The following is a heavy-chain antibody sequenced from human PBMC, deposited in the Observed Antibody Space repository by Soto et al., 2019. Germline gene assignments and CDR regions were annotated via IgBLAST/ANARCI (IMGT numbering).Heavy chain of an antibody. CDR3: SAIYGAKVDY. J-gene: IGHJ4*02. V-gene: IGHV4-31*08. CDR1: GGSISSGGYY. D-gene: IGHD4-17*01. Sequence: LSLTCTFSGGSISSGGYYWSWIRQHPGKGLEWIGYIYHSGSTKYNSSLRSRVTMSLDTSKNQFSLKLSSVTAADTAMFYCSAIYGAKVDYWGQGTLVTVSS. CDR2: IYHSGST.